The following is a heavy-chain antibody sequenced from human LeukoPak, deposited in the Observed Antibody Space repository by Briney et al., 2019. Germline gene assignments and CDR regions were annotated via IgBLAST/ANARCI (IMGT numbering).Heavy chain of an antibody. CDR3: ARDMDEDYSGNTLDY. J-gene: IGHJ4*02. CDR1: GFTFSYYW. CDR2: ISNDGSAT. Sequence: QAGGSLRLSCAASGFTFSYYWMHWVRQAPGKGLVWVSRISNDGSATSHADSVKGRFTISRDNAKNTLYLQMNSLRAEDTAVYYCARDMDEDYSGNTLDYWGRGTLVTVSS. D-gene: IGHD4-23*01. V-gene: IGHV3-74*01.